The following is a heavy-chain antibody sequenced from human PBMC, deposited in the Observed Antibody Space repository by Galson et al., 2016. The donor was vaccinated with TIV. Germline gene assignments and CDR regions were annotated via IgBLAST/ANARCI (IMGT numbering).Heavy chain of an antibody. CDR3: AREGSPVTMHNYFGLDV. Sequence: ETLSLTCTVSGYSISSGYYWGWIRQFPGKGLEWMGSIYYTGTTYTNPSLKGRLTLSLDTSHNQASLRLSSVTAADTAVYYCAREGSPVTMHNYFGLDVWGQGATVIVSS. CDR2: IYYTGTT. CDR1: GYSISSGYY. V-gene: IGHV4-38-2*02. J-gene: IGHJ6*02. D-gene: IGHD4-17*01.